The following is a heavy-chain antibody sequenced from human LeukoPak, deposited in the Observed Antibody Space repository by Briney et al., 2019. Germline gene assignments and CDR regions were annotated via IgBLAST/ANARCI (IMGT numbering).Heavy chain of an antibody. Sequence: GGSLRLSCAASGFTFSSYWMHWVRQAPGKGLVWVSRINSDGSSTSYADSVKGRFTISRDNAKNTPCLQMDSLRAEDTAVYYCARDRGREWLVLDYWGQGTLVTVSS. J-gene: IGHJ4*02. CDR3: ARDRGREWLVLDY. CDR1: GFTFSSYW. CDR2: INSDGSST. V-gene: IGHV3-74*01. D-gene: IGHD6-19*01.